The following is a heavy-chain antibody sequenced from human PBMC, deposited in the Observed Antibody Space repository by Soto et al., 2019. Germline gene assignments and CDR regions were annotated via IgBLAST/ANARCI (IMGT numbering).Heavy chain of an antibody. Sequence: SATLSLTCTVSGGSLRRYYWSWIRQPPGKGLEKIGYIYYSGSTNYNPSLKSRVTISVDTSKNQFSLKLSSVTAADTAVYYCARLPVLRFLEWLSPPSYYYYYYMDVWGKGTTVTVSS. V-gene: IGHV4-59*08. CDR3: ARLPVLRFLEWLSPPSYYYYYYMDV. CDR2: IYYSGST. D-gene: IGHD3-3*01. J-gene: IGHJ6*03. CDR1: GGSLRRYY.